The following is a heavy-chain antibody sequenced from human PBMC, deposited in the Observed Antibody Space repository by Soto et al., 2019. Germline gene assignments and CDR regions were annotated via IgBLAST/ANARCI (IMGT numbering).Heavy chain of an antibody. CDR3: ARGWTPIDY. D-gene: IGHD2-15*01. Sequence: QVQLVQSGAEVKKPGASVKVSCKASGYTFTNFGISWVRQAPGQGLEWMGWISAYNGNTNYAQKFQGRVTMTTETSTSTAYMEVRSLRFDDTAVYYCARGWTPIDYWGQGTLVTVSS. CDR2: ISAYNGNT. CDR1: GYTFTNFG. J-gene: IGHJ4*02. V-gene: IGHV1-18*01.